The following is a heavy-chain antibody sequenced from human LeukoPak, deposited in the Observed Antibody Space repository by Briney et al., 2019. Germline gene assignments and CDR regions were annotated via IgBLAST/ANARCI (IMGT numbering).Heavy chain of an antibody. V-gene: IGHV3-48*01. D-gene: IGHD1-1*01. Sequence: GGSLRLSCTASGFPFIEYSMNWVRQVPGKGLEWISYIGIDSGNTKYADSERGRFTISADKDKNSLYLQMNSLRVEDTAVYYCARDHNYAFDNWGQGTLVSVAS. CDR1: GFPFIEYS. CDR3: ARDHNYAFDN. J-gene: IGHJ4*02. CDR2: IGIDSGNT.